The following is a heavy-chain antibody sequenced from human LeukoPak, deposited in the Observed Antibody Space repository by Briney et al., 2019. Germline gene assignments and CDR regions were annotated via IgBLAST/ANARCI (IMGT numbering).Heavy chain of an antibody. CDR2: ISYDGGNT. D-gene: IGHD3-22*01. CDR1: GFTFSSYG. CDR3: AIDDSSGWYL. J-gene: IGHJ4*02. Sequence: GRSLRLSCAASGFTFSSYGMHWVRQAPGKGLEWVAVISYDGGNTFYADSVKGRFSISRDNSKNTLYLQMNGLRAEDTAVYYCAIDDSSGWYLWGQGTLVTVSS. V-gene: IGHV3-30*03.